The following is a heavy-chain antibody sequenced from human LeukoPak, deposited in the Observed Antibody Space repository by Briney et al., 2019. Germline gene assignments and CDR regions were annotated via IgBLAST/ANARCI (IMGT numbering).Heavy chain of an antibody. Sequence: GGSLRLSCAASGFTFSSYAMSWVRQAPGKGLEWVSAISGSGGSTYYADSVKGRFTISRDNSKNRLYLQMNSLRAEDTAVYYCARRGSSSPPSYYYYMDVWGKGTTVTVSS. D-gene: IGHD6-6*01. V-gene: IGHV3-23*01. CDR2: ISGSGGST. CDR1: GFTFSSYA. J-gene: IGHJ6*03. CDR3: ARRGSSSPPSYYYYMDV.